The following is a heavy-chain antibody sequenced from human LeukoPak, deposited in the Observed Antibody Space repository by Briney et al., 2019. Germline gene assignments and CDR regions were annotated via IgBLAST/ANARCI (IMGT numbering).Heavy chain of an antibody. D-gene: IGHD7-27*01. CDR3: ARERDLTGVDY. CDR1: GFTFSSYA. J-gene: IGHJ4*02. Sequence: GRSLRLSCAASGFTFSSYAMHWVRQAPGKGLEWVAVISYDGSNKYYADSVKGRFTISRDNSKNTLYLQMNSLRAEDTAVYYCARERDLTGVDYWGQGTLVTVSS. CDR2: ISYDGSNK. V-gene: IGHV3-30-3*01.